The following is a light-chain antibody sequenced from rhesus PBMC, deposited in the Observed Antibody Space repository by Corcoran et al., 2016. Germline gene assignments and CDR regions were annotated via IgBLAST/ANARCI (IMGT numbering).Light chain of an antibody. Sequence: DIQMTQSPSSLSASVGDRVTITCQASQSLSNYLNWYQQKPGKIPKLLIYRASSLQSGIPSRFSGSGAGTYFNLTISSLQPEDFATYYCQQGYSYPLTFGGGTKVELK. CDR3: QQGYSYPLT. CDR1: QSLSNY. J-gene: IGKJ4*01. CDR2: RAS. V-gene: IGKV1S9*01.